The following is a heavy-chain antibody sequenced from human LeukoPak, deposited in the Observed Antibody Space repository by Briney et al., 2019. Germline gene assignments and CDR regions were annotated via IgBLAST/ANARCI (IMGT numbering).Heavy chain of an antibody. Sequence: GGSLRLSCAASGFTFSDYYMSWIRQAPGKGLEWVSYISSSSSSYTNYADSVKGRFTISRDNAKNSLYLQMNSLRAEDTAVYYCARDRNDFWSGPLYAFDIWGQGTMVTVSS. CDR2: ISSSSSSYT. CDR3: ARDRNDFWSGPLYAFDI. CDR1: GFTFSDYY. V-gene: IGHV3-11*06. D-gene: IGHD3-3*01. J-gene: IGHJ3*02.